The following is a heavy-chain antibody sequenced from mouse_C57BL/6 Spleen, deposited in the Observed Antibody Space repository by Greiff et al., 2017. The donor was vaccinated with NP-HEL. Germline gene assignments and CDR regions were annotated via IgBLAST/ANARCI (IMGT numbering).Heavy chain of an antibody. CDR3: ARKDGYGWYFDV. J-gene: IGHJ1*03. Sequence: VKLVESDAELVKPGASVKISCKVSGYTFTDHTIHWMKQRPEQGLEWIGYIYPRDGSTKYNEKFKGKATLTADKSSSTAYMQLNSLTSEDSAVYFCARKDGYGWYFDVWGTGTTVTVSS. V-gene: IGHV1-78*01. CDR1: GYTFTDHT. D-gene: IGHD2-2*01. CDR2: IYPRDGST.